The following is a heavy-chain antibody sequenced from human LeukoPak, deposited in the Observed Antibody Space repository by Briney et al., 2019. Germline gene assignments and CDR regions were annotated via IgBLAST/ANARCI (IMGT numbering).Heavy chain of an antibody. J-gene: IGHJ4*02. Sequence: SETLSLTCTVSGGSISSGGYYWSWIRQHPGKGLEWIGYIYYSGSTNYNPSLKSRVTISVDTSKNQFSLKLSSVTAADTAVYYCARQGYCSGGSCSADFDYWGQGTLVTVSS. CDR1: GGSISSGGYY. V-gene: IGHV4-61*08. CDR2: IYYSGST. D-gene: IGHD2-15*01. CDR3: ARQGYCSGGSCSADFDY.